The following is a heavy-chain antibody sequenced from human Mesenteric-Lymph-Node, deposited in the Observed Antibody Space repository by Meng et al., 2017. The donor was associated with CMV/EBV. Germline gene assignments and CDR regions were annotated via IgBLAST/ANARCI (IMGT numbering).Heavy chain of an antibody. CDR2: IYYNGNT. D-gene: IGHD2/OR15-2a*01. J-gene: IGHJ4*02. CDR1: DGSVSSGRNY. V-gene: IGHV4-61*01. CDR3: ARGHIGMFTY. Sequence: SETLSLTCTVSDGSVSSGRNYWSWIRQPPGKGLEWIGYIYYNGNTNYNPSLKSRVTISLDTSKNQFSLKLSSVTAADTAVYYCARGHIGMFTYWGQGTLVTVSS.